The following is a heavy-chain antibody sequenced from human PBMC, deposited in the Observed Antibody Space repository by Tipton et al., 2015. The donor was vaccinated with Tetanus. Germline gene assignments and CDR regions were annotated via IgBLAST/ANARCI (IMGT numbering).Heavy chain of an antibody. CDR3: ATVGLVTASVKY. D-gene: IGHD2-21*02. J-gene: IGHJ4*01. CDR2: ISYTGTT. Sequence: LRLSCTVSGGSISSDGAYWSWIRQHPGKGLDWIGYISYTGTTHYNPSLKSRVTISLDRSKNQFSLKLTSVTAADTAVYYCATVGLVTASVKYWGQGTLVTVSS. V-gene: IGHV4-31*02. CDR1: GGSISSDGAY.